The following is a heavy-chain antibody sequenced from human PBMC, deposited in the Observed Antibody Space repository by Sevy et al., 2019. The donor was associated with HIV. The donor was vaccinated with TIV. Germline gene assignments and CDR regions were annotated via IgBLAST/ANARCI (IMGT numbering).Heavy chain of an antibody. D-gene: IGHD6-13*01. Sequence: GGSLRLSCAASGFTFSSYAMHWVRQAPGKGLEWVAVISYDGSNKYYADSVKGRFTISRDNSKNTLYLQMNSLRAEDTAVYYCARDTVPGYGSSCPDYWGQGTLVTVSS. CDR3: ARDTVPGYGSSCPDY. CDR1: GFTFSSYA. J-gene: IGHJ4*02. CDR2: ISYDGSNK. V-gene: IGHV3-30*04.